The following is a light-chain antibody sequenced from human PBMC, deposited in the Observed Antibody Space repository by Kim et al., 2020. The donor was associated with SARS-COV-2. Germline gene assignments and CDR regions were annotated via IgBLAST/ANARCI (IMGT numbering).Light chain of an antibody. J-gene: IGKJ1*01. CDR1: QSISSC. Sequence: DIQMTQSPSSLSASVGDRVTITCRASQSISSCLAWYQQKPGKAPNLLIYNASTLESGVPSSFSGSGSGTEFTLTISSLQPEDFATYYCQQCHSYPRTFAEGTKVDIK. CDR2: NAS. V-gene: IGKV1-5*01. CDR3: QQCHSYPRT.